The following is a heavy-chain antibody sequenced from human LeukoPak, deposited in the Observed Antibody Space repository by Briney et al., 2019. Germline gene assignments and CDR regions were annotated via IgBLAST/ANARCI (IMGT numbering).Heavy chain of an antibody. CDR2: INSDGSST. CDR1: GFTFSTYW. D-gene: IGHD3-10*01. CDR3: ARDYYASGSPNDY. J-gene: IGHJ4*02. V-gene: IGHV3-74*01. Sequence: SGGSLRLSCAASGFTFSTYWMHRVRQAPGKGLVWLSRINSDGSSTNYADSVKGRFTISRDNAKNTLYLQMNSLRAEDTAVYYCARDYYASGSPNDYWGQGTLVTVSS.